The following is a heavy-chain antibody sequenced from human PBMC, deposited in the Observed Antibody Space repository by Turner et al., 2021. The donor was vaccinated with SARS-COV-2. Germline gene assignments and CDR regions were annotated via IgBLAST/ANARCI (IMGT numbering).Heavy chain of an antibody. CDR2: IIPILGRA. D-gene: IGHD3-9*01. Sequence: QVQLLQSGSEVYKPGSSLRGTCKAARGTFSSYTISWVRQAPGQGPGWMGRIIPILGRANYAQKFEGRVTITADKSTSKANMEVSSLRSEETDVYYCATRVDDIVTGWELGYFDYWGQGTLVTVSS. CDR1: RGTFSSYT. CDR3: ATRVDDIVTGWELGYFDY. J-gene: IGHJ4*02. V-gene: IGHV1-69*02.